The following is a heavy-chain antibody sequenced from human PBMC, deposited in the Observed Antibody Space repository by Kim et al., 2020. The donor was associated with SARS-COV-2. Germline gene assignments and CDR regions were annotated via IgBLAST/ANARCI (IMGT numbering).Heavy chain of an antibody. Sequence: GGSLRLSCAASGFTFGDYAMNWVRQSPGKGLEWVSSISSGDGSTYYADSVKGRFIISRDNSKNMLYLQMNNLSAEDTALYYCAKSQNLAPFYYYAMDVWG. CDR1: GFTFGDYA. CDR2: ISSGDGST. CDR3: AKSQNLAPFYYYAMDV. V-gene: IGHV3-23*01. J-gene: IGHJ6*01.